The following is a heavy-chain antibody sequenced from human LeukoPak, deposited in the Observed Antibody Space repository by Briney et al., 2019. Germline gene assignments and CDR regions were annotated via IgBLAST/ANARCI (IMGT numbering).Heavy chain of an antibody. J-gene: IGHJ4*02. Sequence: GGSLRLSCAASGFTFSSYGMHWVRQAPGKGLEWVALISNDGSNKDDADSGKGRFTISRDNAKNTLDLQMNSLRAEDTALYYCAIQNGPWGQGTLVTVSS. V-gene: IGHV3-30*03. CDR1: GFTFSSYG. D-gene: IGHD2-8*01. CDR3: AIQNGP. CDR2: ISNDGSNK.